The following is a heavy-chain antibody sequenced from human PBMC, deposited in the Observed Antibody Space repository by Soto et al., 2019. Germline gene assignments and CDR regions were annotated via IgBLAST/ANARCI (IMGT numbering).Heavy chain of an antibody. CDR1: GGSFASYA. V-gene: IGHV1-69*01. CDR2: LIPFFGTA. Sequence: QVQLVQSGAEVKKPGSSVKVSCKASGGSFASYAISWVRQAPGQGLEWVGGLIPFFGTANYAQRFQGRLTITADESTTTAYMELSSLRSEDTAIYYCARDRARSSSPRVDYGGQGTVVTVSS. D-gene: IGHD6-6*01. J-gene: IGHJ4*02. CDR3: ARDRARSSSPRVDY.